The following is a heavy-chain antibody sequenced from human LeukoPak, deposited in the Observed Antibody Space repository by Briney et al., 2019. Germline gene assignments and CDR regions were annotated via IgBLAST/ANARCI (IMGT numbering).Heavy chain of an antibody. J-gene: IGHJ4*02. Sequence: ASVKVSCKASGYTFTGYYMHWVRQAPGQGLEWMGWINPNSGGTNYAQKFQGRVTMTRDTSISTAYMELSRLRSEDTAVYYCARASHYYDSSGYSDYWGQGTLVTVSS. CDR1: GYTFTGYY. D-gene: IGHD3-22*01. V-gene: IGHV1-2*02. CDR2: INPNSGGT. CDR3: ARASHYYDSSGYSDY.